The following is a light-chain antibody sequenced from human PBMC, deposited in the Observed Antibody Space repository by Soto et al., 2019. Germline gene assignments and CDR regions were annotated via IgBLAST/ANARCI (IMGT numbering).Light chain of an antibody. CDR1: SSDVGGYNF. J-gene: IGLJ1*01. CDR2: EVS. Sequence: QSVLTQPASVFGSPGQSITISCTGTSSDVGGYNFISWYQQHPGKAPKLMIYEVSNRPSGVSNRFSGSKSGNTASLTISGLQPEDEADCYCSSYTTSSTVVFGTGTRSPS. CDR3: SSYTTSSTVV. V-gene: IGLV2-14*03.